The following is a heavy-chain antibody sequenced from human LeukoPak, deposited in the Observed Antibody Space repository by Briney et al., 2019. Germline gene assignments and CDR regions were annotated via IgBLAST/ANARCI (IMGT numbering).Heavy chain of an antibody. D-gene: IGHD3-22*01. CDR3: ARGSPGYKAYYYDSSEAWAFDY. Sequence: GASVKVSCKASGYTFTSYGISWVRQAPGQGLEWMGWISAYNGDTNYAQKLQGRVTMTTDTSTSTAYMELRSLRSDDTAVYYCARGSPGYKAYYYDSSEAWAFDYWGQGTLVTVSS. CDR1: GYTFTSYG. J-gene: IGHJ4*02. V-gene: IGHV1-18*01. CDR2: ISAYNGDT.